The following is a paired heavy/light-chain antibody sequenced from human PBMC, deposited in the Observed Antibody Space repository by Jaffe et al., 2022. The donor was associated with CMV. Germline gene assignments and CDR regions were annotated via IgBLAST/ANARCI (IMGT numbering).Light chain of an antibody. Sequence: DIQMTQSPSSLSASIGDRLTISCRASQNIAYYLNWYQQKPGKAPKLLIYSASNLHSGVPSRFSGSGSGADYTLTISSLQPEDYAIYYCQQSYSTPRTFGQGTKVEVK. CDR2: SAS. V-gene: IGKV1-39*01. J-gene: IGKJ1*01. CDR3: QQSYSTPRT. CDR1: QNIAYY.
Heavy chain of an antibody. CDR3: ARFNSFYNSEEIDAFDI. Sequence: EVQLVESGGGLVQPGGPLRLSCAASGFTFKNYEMNWVRQAPGKGPEWLSYISSSGTTVYYADSVRGRFTISRDNTKNSLYLQMNSLRAEDTAVYYCARFNSFYNSEEIDAFDIWGQGTLVTVSP. J-gene: IGHJ3*02. V-gene: IGHV3-48*03. CDR1: GFTFKNYE. D-gene: IGHD1-20*01. CDR2: ISSSGTTV.